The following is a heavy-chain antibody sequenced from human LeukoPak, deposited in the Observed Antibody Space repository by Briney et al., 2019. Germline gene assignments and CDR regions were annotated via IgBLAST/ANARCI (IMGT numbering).Heavy chain of an antibody. Sequence: PSETLSLTCTVSGGSISSSSYYWGWIRQPPGKGLEWIGSIYYSGSTYYNPSLKSRVTISVDTSKNQFSLKLSSVTAADTAVYYCASEGGVAYSSSWYTYNRFDPWGQGTLVTVSS. CDR3: ASEGGVAYSSSWYTYNRFDP. J-gene: IGHJ5*02. D-gene: IGHD6-13*01. CDR2: IYYSGST. V-gene: IGHV4-39*01. CDR1: GGSISSSSYY.